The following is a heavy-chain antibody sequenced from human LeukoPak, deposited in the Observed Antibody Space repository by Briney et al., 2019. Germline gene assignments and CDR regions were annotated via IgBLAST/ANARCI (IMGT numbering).Heavy chain of an antibody. Sequence: ASVKVSCNASGYTFTSYYMHWVRHAPGQGLEWVGIINPSGDPTTYAQKFQGRVTMTSDMSTSTVYMELSSLRSEDTAVYYCARSSGYYSSLFYMHVWGKGTTVTVSS. V-gene: IGHV1-46*01. CDR1: GYTFTSYY. CDR2: INPSGDPT. CDR3: ARSSGYYSSLFYMHV. D-gene: IGHD3-22*01. J-gene: IGHJ6*03.